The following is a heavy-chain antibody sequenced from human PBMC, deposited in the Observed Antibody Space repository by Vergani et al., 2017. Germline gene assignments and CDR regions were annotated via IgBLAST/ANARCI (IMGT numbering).Heavy chain of an antibody. CDR1: GFTFSSYA. D-gene: IGHD1-26*01. Sequence: EVQLLESGGGLVQPGVSLRLSCAASGFTFSSYAMSWVRQAPGKGLEWVSAISGSGGSTYYADSVKGRFTISRDNSKNTLYLQMNSLRAEDTAVYYCAKSLVGATTGFDYWGQGTLVTVSS. CDR2: ISGSGGST. J-gene: IGHJ4*02. V-gene: IGHV3-23*01. CDR3: AKSLVGATTGFDY.